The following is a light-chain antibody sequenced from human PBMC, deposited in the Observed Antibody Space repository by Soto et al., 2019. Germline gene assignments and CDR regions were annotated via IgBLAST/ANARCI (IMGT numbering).Light chain of an antibody. V-gene: IGKV3-20*01. CDR3: HQYGSSVYT. Sequence: EIVLTQSPGTLSLSPGERATLSCRASQSVSSSYLAWYQQKSGQAPRLLTYGASSRATGIPDRFSGSGSGTDFTLTISRLEPEDFAVYYCHQYGSSVYTFGQGTNLEIK. CDR2: GAS. CDR1: QSVSSSY. J-gene: IGKJ2*01.